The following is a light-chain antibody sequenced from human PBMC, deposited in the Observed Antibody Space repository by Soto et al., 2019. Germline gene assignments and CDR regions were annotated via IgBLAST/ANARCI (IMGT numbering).Light chain of an antibody. CDR2: DAS. V-gene: IGKV1-33*01. CDR3: QQFYDVPYS. CDR1: QDIGNF. Sequence: DIQMTQSPSSLSASVGDRVTISCQASQDIGNFLNWYQQKPGKAPKLLIYDASSLQTVVPPRFSGSGCGTDFSFTISSLQPEDSATEYCQQFYDVPYSFGQGTKVAI. J-gene: IGKJ2*03.